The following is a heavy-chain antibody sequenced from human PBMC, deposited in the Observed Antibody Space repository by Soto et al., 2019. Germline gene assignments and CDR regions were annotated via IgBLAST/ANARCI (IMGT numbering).Heavy chain of an antibody. CDR3: GPTPLRFLEWLPHNWFDP. V-gene: IGHV3-23*01. J-gene: IGHJ5*02. CDR1: GFTFSSYA. D-gene: IGHD3-3*01. Sequence: GGSLRLSCPASGFTFSSYAMSWVLQAPGKGLEWVSAISGSGGSTYYADSVKGQFTISRDNSKNTLYLQMNSLRAEDTAVYYCGPTPLRFLEWLPHNWFDPWGQGTLVTVSS. CDR2: ISGSGGST.